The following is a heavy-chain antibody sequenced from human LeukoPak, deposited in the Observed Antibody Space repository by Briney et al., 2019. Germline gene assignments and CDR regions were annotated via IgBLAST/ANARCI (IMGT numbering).Heavy chain of an antibody. J-gene: IGHJ3*02. CDR2: IYPGDSDT. Sequence: GESMKISCKGSGYSFTSYWIGWVRQMPGKGLEWMGIIYPGDSDTRYSPSFQGQVSISADKSISTAYLQWNSLKVADSAMYYCATGTELVRGDDAFDIWGQGTMVTVSS. CDR1: GYSFTSYW. CDR3: ATGTELVRGDDAFDI. V-gene: IGHV5-51*01. D-gene: IGHD3-10*01.